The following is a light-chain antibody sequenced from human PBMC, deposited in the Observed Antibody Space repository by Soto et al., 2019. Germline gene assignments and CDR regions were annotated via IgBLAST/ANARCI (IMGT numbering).Light chain of an antibody. CDR2: YDD. CDR3: EAWDDSLNGYF. CDR1: SSNIGNNA. V-gene: IGLV1-36*01. Sequence: QSVLTQPPSVSEAPRQRVTISCSGSSSNIGNNAVNWYQQLPGKAPKLLIYYDDLLPSGVSDRFSGSKSGTSASLAISGLQSEEEADYYCEAWDDSLNGYFFGIGPKVTVL. J-gene: IGLJ1*01.